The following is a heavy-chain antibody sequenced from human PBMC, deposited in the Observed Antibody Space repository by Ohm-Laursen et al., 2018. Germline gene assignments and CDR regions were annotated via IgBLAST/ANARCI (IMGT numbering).Heavy chain of an antibody. V-gene: IGHV4-59*08. D-gene: IGHD6-13*01. Sequence: PSETLSLTCAVYGGSFSGYYWSWIRQPPGKGLEWIGYIYYSGSTDYNPSLKSRVTISVDTSKNQFSLKLSSVTAADTAVYYCARLGVRSIAAAGTSAEPYYYYYGMDVWGQGTTVTVSS. CDR3: ARLGVRSIAAAGTSAEPYYYYYGMDV. CDR1: GGSFSGYY. J-gene: IGHJ6*02. CDR2: IYYSGST.